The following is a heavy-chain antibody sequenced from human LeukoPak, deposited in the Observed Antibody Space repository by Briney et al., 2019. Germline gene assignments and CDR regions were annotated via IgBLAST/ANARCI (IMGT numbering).Heavy chain of an antibody. Sequence: SVKVSCKASGYTFTGYYIHWVRQAPGQGLEWMGRIIPILGIANYAQKFQGRVTITADKSTSTAYMELSSLRSEDTAVYYCARVEGIAARPCAFDIWGQGTMVTVSS. V-gene: IGHV1-69*04. CDR3: ARVEGIAARPCAFDI. CDR2: IIPILGIA. CDR1: GYTFTGYY. J-gene: IGHJ3*02. D-gene: IGHD6-6*01.